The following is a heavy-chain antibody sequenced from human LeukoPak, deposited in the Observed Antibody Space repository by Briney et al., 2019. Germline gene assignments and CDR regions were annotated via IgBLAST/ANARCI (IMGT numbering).Heavy chain of an antibody. CDR3: ARDSSVGGGYLAFDY. D-gene: IGHD5-12*01. J-gene: IGHJ4*02. CDR2: ISDSGSST. Sequence: PGGSLRLSCAASGFTFSRNAMSWVRQAPGKGLEWVSGISDSGSSTYYADSVKGRFTISRDNSKNTLNLQMNSLRVEDTAVYYCARDSSVGGGYLAFDYWGQGTLVTVSS. CDR1: GFTFSRNA. V-gene: IGHV3-23*01.